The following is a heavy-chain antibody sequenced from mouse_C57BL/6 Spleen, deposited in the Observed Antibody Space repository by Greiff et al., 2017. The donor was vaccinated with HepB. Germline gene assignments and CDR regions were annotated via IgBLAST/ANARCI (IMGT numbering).Heavy chain of an antibody. D-gene: IGHD4-1*01. V-gene: IGHV3-8*01. J-gene: IGHJ1*03. CDR2: ISYSGST. CDR3: ARYNWDRFYWYFDV. Sequence: EVHLVESGPGLAKPSQPLSLTCSVTGYSITSDYWNWIRKFPGNKLEYMGYISYSGSTYYNPSLKSRISITRDTSKNQYYLQLNSVTTEDTATYYCARYNWDRFYWYFDVWGTGTTVTVSS. CDR1: GYSITSDY.